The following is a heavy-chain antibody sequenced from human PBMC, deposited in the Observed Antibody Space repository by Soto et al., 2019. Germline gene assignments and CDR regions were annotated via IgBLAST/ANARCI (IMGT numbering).Heavy chain of an antibody. CDR3: ANQGWNDGDYYYYGMDV. Sequence: GGSLRLSCAASGFTFSSYGMHWVRQAPGKGLEWVAVISYDGSNKYYADSVKGRFTISRDNSKNTLYLQMNSLRAEDTAVYYCANQGWNDGDYYYYGMDVWGQGTTVTVSS. CDR2: ISYDGSNK. D-gene: IGHD1-1*01. CDR1: GFTFSSYG. V-gene: IGHV3-30*18. J-gene: IGHJ6*02.